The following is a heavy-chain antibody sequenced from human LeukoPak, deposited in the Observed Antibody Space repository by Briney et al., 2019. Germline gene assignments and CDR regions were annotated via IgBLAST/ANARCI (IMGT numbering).Heavy chain of an antibody. CDR1: GFTSSSFA. J-gene: IGHJ6*03. Sequence: PGGSLRLSCAASGFTSSSFAMSWVRQAPGKGLEWVSTFRSTGGSTYYADSVKGRFTISRDNSKNTVYLQMNSLRTEDTAVYYCAKEGLRFVEWLSPSLKKSFYYMDVWGKGTTVSVSS. CDR2: FRSTGGST. V-gene: IGHV3-23*01. CDR3: AKEGLRFVEWLSPSLKKSFYYMDV. D-gene: IGHD3-3*01.